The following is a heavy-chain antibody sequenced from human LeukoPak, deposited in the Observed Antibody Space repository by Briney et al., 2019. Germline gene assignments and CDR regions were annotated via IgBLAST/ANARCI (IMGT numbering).Heavy chain of an antibody. Sequence: QAGRSLRLSCAASGFTFSSFAVHWVRQPPGKGLEWVAVISYDGSNKYYGDSVKGRFTISRDNSKNTLYLEMNSLRSDDTAVYYCARDHLFGPAARYYYYMDVWGKGTTVTVSS. V-gene: IGHV3-30-3*01. CDR3: ARDHLFGPAARYYYYMDV. J-gene: IGHJ6*03. CDR2: ISYDGSNK. D-gene: IGHD2-2*01. CDR1: GFTFSSFA.